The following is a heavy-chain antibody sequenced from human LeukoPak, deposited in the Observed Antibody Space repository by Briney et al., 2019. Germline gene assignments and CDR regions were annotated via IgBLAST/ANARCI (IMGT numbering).Heavy chain of an antibody. J-gene: IGHJ4*02. D-gene: IGHD6-13*01. Sequence: GASEKVSCKTSEYTFTGYYIHWVRQAPGQGLEWMGWINPNSGGTNYAQKFQGRVTMTRDTSISTAYMELSRLRSDDAAVYYCARQSKSLAAAGTALFDYWGQGTLVTVSS. CDR3: ARQSKSLAAAGTALFDY. CDR1: EYTFTGYY. V-gene: IGHV1-2*02. CDR2: INPNSGGT.